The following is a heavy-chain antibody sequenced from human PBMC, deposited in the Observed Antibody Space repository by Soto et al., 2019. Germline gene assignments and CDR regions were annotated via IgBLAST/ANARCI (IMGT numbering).Heavy chain of an antibody. CDR3: AKVRGIVVVPAIFDY. D-gene: IGHD2-2*01. CDR2: ISGSGGST. J-gene: IGHJ4*02. CDR1: GFTFSSYA. V-gene: IGHV3-23*01. Sequence: GSLRLSCAASGFTFSSYAMSWVRQAPGKGLEWVSAISGSGGSTYYADSVKGRFTISRDNSKNTLYLQMNSLRAEDTAVYYCAKVRGIVVVPAIFDYWGQGTLVTVSS.